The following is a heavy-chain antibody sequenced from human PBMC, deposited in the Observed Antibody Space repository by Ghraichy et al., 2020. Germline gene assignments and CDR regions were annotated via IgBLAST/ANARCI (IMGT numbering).Heavy chain of an antibody. CDR1: RFTFSSYS. CDR2: ISSSSSYI. D-gene: IGHD4-23*01. Sequence: GESLNISCAASRFTFSSYSMNWVRQAPGKGLEWVSSISSSSSYIYYADSVKGRFTISRDNAKNSLYLQMNSLRAEDTAVYYCARPLDYGGNSDYWGQGTLVTVSS. V-gene: IGHV3-21*01. CDR3: ARPLDYGGNSDY. J-gene: IGHJ4*02.